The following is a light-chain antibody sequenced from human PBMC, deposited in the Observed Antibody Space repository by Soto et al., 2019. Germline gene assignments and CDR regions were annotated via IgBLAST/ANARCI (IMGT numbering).Light chain of an antibody. V-gene: IGLV2-18*02. Sequence: QSVLIQPPSVSGSPGQSVTISCTGTSSDVGSYDYVSWYQQHPGTVPKPMIYNVNTQPSGVPDRFSGSKSGNTASLTISGLQAEDGADYYCSSYTSSSPYVFGTGTKVTVL. CDR3: SSYTSSSPYV. J-gene: IGLJ1*01. CDR1: SSDVGSYDY. CDR2: NVN.